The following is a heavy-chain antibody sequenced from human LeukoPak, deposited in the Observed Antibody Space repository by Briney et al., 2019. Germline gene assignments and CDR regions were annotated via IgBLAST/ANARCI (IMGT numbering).Heavy chain of an antibody. V-gene: IGHV1-8*03. J-gene: IGHJ4*02. CDR3: ARVGYSSSYNY. D-gene: IGHD6-6*01. Sequence: ASVKVSCKASGYTFTSYAMNWVRQAPGQGLEWMGWMNPNSGNTGYAQKFQGRVTITRNTSISTAYMELSSLRSEDTAVYYCARVGYSSSYNYWGQGTLVTVSS. CDR2: MNPNSGNT. CDR1: GYTFTSYA.